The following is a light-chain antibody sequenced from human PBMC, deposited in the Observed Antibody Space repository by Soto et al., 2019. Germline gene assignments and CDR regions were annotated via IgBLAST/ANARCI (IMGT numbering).Light chain of an antibody. CDR1: QGIASW. J-gene: IGKJ3*01. CDR2: GAS. Sequence: DIQMTQSPSSVFASVGDRVTITCRASQGIASWLAWYQQKPGKAPRLLIYGASSLQSGVPSRFRGSGSGADFTLTISSLQPEDSATYYCQQTNSFPCTFCPGTRVEIK. CDR3: QQTNSFPCT. V-gene: IGKV1-12*01.